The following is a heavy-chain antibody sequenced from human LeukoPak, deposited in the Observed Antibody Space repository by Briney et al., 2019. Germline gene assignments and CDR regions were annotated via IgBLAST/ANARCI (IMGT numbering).Heavy chain of an antibody. CDR3: ARGLITMVRGVIIKGEYYYMDV. V-gene: IGHV1-69*01. D-gene: IGHD3-10*01. Sequence: ASVKVSCKASGGTFSSYAISWVRQAPGQGLEWVRGIIPIFGTANYAQKFQGRVTITADESTSTAYMELSSLRSEDTAVYYCARGLITMVRGVIIKGEYYYMDVWGKGTTVTVSS. J-gene: IGHJ6*03. CDR1: GGTFSSYA. CDR2: IIPIFGTA.